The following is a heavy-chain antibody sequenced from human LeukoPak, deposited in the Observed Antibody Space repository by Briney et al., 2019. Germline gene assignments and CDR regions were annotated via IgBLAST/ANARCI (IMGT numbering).Heavy chain of an antibody. V-gene: IGHV3-30*03. CDR3: ARDQGFSYYFYYMDV. CDR1: GFTFSSYG. CDR2: ISYDGSNK. D-gene: IGHD3-3*01. Sequence: PGRSLRLSCAASGFTFSSYGMHWVRQAPGKGLEWVAVISYDGSNKYYADSVKGRFTISRDNSKNTLYLQMNSLRAEDTAVYYCARDQGFSYYFYYMDVWGKGTTVTVSS. J-gene: IGHJ6*03.